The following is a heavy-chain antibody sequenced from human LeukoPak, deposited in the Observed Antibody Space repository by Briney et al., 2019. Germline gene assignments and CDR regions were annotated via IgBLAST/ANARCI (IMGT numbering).Heavy chain of an antibody. CDR1: GYSISSGYY. D-gene: IGHD5-24*01. CDR2: IYHSGST. V-gene: IGHV4-38-2*02. CDR3: ARGCRDGYSNYWYFDI. J-gene: IGHJ2*01. Sequence: SETLSLTCTVSGYSISSGYYWGWIRQPPGKGLEWIGSIYHSGSTYYNPSLKSRVTISVDTSKNQFSLRLSSVTAADTAVYYCARGCRDGYSNYWYFDIWGRGTLVTVSS.